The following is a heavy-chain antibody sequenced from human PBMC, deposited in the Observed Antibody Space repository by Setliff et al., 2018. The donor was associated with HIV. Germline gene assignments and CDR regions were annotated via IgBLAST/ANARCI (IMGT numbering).Heavy chain of an antibody. CDR1: GGSTSSYY. CDR2: IYTSGSV. CDR3: ARSPRIGVAGEFEY. V-gene: IGHV4-4*09. J-gene: IGHJ4*02. D-gene: IGHD6-19*01. Sequence: SETLSLTCTVSGGSTSSYYWSWIRQPPGKGLEWIGYIYTSGSVNYNPSLNSRVTISVDTSKNQFSMKVNSVTAADTAVYYCARSPRIGVAGEFEYWGQGTLVTVSS.